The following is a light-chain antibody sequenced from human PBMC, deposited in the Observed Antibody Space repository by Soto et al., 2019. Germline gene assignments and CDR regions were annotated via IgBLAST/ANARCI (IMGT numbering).Light chain of an antibody. CDR1: SSDVGDYNS. V-gene: IGLV2-11*01. Sequence: QSALTQPRSVSGSPGQSVTVSCIGTSSDVGDYNSVSWYQQHPGKAPKLMIYDVSKRPSGVPERFSGSKSGNTASLTISGLQAEDEADYYCCSYVGGYSYVFGIGTKLTVL. J-gene: IGLJ1*01. CDR3: CSYVGGYSYV. CDR2: DVS.